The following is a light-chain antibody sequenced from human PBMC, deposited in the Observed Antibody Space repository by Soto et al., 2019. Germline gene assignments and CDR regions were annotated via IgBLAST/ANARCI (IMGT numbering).Light chain of an antibody. J-gene: IGLJ2*01. Sequence: QPVLTQSPSASASLGASVKLTCTLSSGHSNYAIAWHQQLPEKGPRYLMKVNSDGSHSKGDGIPDRFSGSSSGAERYLTISRLQSEDEADYYCQTWDTGIVLFGGGTQLTVL. CDR3: QTWDTGIVL. V-gene: IGLV4-69*01. CDR2: VNSDGSH. CDR1: SGHSNYA.